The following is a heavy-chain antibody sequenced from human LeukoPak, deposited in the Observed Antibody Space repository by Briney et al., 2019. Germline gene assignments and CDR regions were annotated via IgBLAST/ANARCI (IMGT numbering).Heavy chain of an antibody. V-gene: IGHV1-2*02. CDR2: INPNSGGT. Sequence: GASVRVSCKASGYTFTGYYMHWVRQAPGQGLEWMGWINPNSGGTNYAQKFQGRVTMTRDTSISTAYMELSRLRSDDTAVYYCARDRDYGDYSADRYYYYYYMDVWGKGTTVTISS. CDR3: ARDRDYGDYSADRYYYYYYMDV. J-gene: IGHJ6*03. D-gene: IGHD4-17*01. CDR1: GYTFTGYY.